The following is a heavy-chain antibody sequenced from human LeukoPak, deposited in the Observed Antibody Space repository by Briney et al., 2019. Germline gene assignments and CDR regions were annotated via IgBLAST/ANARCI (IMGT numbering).Heavy chain of an antibody. V-gene: IGHV4-39*07. CDR1: GGSISSSSYY. J-gene: IGHJ3*02. CDR3: ARVGLITIFGVVIIGAFDI. D-gene: IGHD3-3*01. CDR2: IYYSGST. Sequence: PSETLSLTCTVSGGSISSSSYYWGWIRQPPGKGLEWIGSIYYSGSTYYNPSLKSRVTISVDTSKNQFSLKLSSVTAADTAVYYCARVGLITIFGVVIIGAFDIWGRGTMVTVSS.